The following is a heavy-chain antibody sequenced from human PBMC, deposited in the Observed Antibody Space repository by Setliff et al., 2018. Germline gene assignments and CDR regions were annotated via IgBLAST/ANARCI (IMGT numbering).Heavy chain of an antibody. CDR1: GYSISSGYF. J-gene: IGHJ6*02. CDR2: IYHSGKT. Sequence: PSETLSLTCAVSGYSISSGYFWGWIRQPPGKGLKWIGSIYHSGKTYYNPSLKSRVTLSVDTSKNQFSLKLSSVTAADTAVYYCARLLAGTGGFFYYGVDVWGQGTTVTVSS. D-gene: IGHD6-19*01. CDR3: ARLLAGTGGFFYYGVDV. V-gene: IGHV4-38-2*01.